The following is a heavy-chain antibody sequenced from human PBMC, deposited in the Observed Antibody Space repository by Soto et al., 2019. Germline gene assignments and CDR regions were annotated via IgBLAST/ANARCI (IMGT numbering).Heavy chain of an antibody. J-gene: IGHJ6*02. CDR3: ARDRRALRDFWSGYYPPYYGMDV. D-gene: IGHD3-3*01. V-gene: IGHV4-30-4*01. CDR1: GGSISSGDYY. Sequence: QVQLQESGPGLVKPSQTLSLTCTVSGGSISSGDYYWSWIRQPPGKGLEWIGYIYYSGSTYYNPSLKSRVTIAVATSRNHFALKRASVTAAHTAVYYCARDRRALRDFWSGYYPPYYGMDVWGQGTTVTVSS. CDR2: IYYSGST.